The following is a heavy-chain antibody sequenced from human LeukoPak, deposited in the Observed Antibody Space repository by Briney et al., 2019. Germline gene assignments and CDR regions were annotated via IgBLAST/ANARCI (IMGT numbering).Heavy chain of an antibody. CDR2: IYSGGST. D-gene: IGHD3-9*01. V-gene: IGHV3-66*01. CDR3: ARTSYDILTGYYYYGMDV. J-gene: IGHJ6*02. Sequence: GGSLRLSCAASGFTVSSNYMSWVRQAPGKGLEWVSVIYSGGSTYNADSVKGRFTISRDNAKNSLYLQLNSLRAEDTAVYYCARTSYDILTGYYYYGMDVWGQGTTVTVSS. CDR1: GFTVSSNY.